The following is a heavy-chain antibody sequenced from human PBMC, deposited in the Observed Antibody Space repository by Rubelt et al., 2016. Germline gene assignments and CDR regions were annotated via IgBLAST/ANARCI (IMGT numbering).Heavy chain of an antibody. CDR3: AKDRGDLYYFDY. Sequence: QVQLVESGGDVVQPGGSLRLSCAASGFTFSSYGMHWFRQAQGKGLEWVAFIQNDGSNKYLGDSVKGRFTISRDNSKRTVKLQIESLRAEDTAVYYCAKDRGDLYYFDYWGQGTLVTVSS. V-gene: IGHV3-30*02. CDR2: IQNDGSNK. D-gene: IGHD4-17*01. J-gene: IGHJ4*02. CDR1: GFTFSSYG.